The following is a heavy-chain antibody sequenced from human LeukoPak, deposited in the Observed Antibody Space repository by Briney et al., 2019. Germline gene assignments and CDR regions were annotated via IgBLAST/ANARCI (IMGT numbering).Heavy chain of an antibody. V-gene: IGHV1-8*03. CDR2: MNPNSGNT. J-gene: IGHJ6*03. D-gene: IGHD6-13*01. Sequence: ASVKVSCKASGYTFTSYDINWVRQATGQGLEWMGWMNPNSGNTGYAQKFQGRVTITRNTSISTAYMELSSLRSEDTAVYYWARGQQLVDLGLDYYYMGVWGKGTTVTVSS. CDR1: GYTFTSYD. CDR3: ARGQQLVDLGLDYYYMGV.